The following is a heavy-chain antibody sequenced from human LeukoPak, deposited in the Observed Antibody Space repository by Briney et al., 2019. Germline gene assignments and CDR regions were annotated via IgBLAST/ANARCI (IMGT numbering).Heavy chain of an antibody. CDR3: VRHNYGYDY. J-gene: IGHJ4*02. Sequence: GGSLRLSCAASGFTFNRYWMHWVRQAPGEGPVWVAHILNDGGSTSYADSVKGRFTISRDNAKNTLSLQMNSLRAEDTAVYYCVRHNYGYDYWGQGTPVTVSP. CDR2: ILNDGGST. D-gene: IGHD5-18*01. CDR1: GFTFNRYW. V-gene: IGHV3-74*01.